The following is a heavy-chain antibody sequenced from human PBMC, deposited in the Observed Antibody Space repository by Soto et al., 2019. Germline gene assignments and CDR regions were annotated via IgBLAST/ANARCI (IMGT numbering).Heavy chain of an antibody. CDR1: GYTFTSYD. Sequence: QVQLVQSGAEVKKPGASVKVSCKASGYTFTSYDINWARQATGQGLEWMGWMNPNSGNTGYAQKFQGRVTMTRNTAISTAYRELSSLRSEDTAVYYCARRGYSSSWYYYYYYGMDVWGQGTTVTVSS. V-gene: IGHV1-8*01. J-gene: IGHJ6*02. CDR3: ARRGYSSSWYYYYYYGMDV. D-gene: IGHD6-13*01. CDR2: MNPNSGNT.